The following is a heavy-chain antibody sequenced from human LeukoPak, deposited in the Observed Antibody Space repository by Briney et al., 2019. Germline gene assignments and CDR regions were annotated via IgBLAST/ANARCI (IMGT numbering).Heavy chain of an antibody. V-gene: IGHV4-4*07. D-gene: IGHD1-1*01. CDR3: ARDLPATGVD. CDR2: IYPSGST. CDR1: GGSISSYY. Sequence: TPSETLSLTCTVSGGSISSYYWSWIRQPAGKGLEWIGRIYPSGSTNYNPSLKSRVTLSLDTSKNQFSLKLISVTAADTAVYYCARDLPATGVDWGQGTLVTVSS. J-gene: IGHJ4*02.